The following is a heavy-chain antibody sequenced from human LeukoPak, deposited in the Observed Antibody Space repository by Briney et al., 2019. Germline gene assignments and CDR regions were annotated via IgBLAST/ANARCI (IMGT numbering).Heavy chain of an antibody. CDR3: ARGYCSGGSCYSGNWFDP. J-gene: IGHJ5*02. Sequence: GGSLRLSCAASGYIFSNYWMNWVRQAPGKGLQWVANIKGDGSETYYLDSVKGRFTISRDNAKNSLYLQMNSLRAEDTALYYCARGYCSGGSCYSGNWFDPWGQGTLVTVSS. CDR1: GYIFSNYW. D-gene: IGHD2-15*01. CDR2: IKGDGSET. V-gene: IGHV3-7*03.